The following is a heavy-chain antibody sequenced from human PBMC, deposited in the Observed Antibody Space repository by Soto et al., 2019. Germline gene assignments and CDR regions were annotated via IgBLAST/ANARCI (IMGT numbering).Heavy chain of an antibody. J-gene: IGHJ4*02. CDR3: ARVQSYYDSSGYYSGVSHYYFDY. V-gene: IGHV4-4*07. CDR1: GGSISSYY. D-gene: IGHD3-22*01. CDR2: IYTSGST. Sequence: NPSETLSLTCTVSGGSISSYYWSWIRQPAGKGLEWIGRIYTSGSTNYNPSLKSRVTMSVDTSKNQFSLKLSSVTAADTAVYYCARVQSYYDSSGYYSGVSHYYFDYWGQGTLVTVSS.